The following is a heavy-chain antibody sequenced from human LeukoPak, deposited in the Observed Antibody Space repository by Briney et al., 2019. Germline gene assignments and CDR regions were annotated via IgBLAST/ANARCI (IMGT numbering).Heavy chain of an antibody. J-gene: IGHJ5*02. D-gene: IGHD3-10*01. CDR1: GDSVSSNIIA. CDR2: TYYRSRFFD. V-gene: IGHV6-1*01. Sequence: SQTLSLTFAISGDSVSSNIIAWNWIRQSPSRGLEWLGRTYYRSRFFDEYAVFVNGRISISADTSKNQFSLQLDSVTPEDTAVYFCASSLYYNYDIRFDPWGQGTLVTVSS. CDR3: ASSLYYNYDIRFDP.